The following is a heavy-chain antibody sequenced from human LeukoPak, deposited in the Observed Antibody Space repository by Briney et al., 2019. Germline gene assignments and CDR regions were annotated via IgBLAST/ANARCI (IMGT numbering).Heavy chain of an antibody. CDR3: ARDSWPEVVRFDY. CDR1: GYSISGGYY. CDR2: IYHGGST. J-gene: IGHJ4*02. D-gene: IGHD1-14*01. V-gene: IGHV4-38-2*02. Sequence: SETLSLTCTVSGYSISGGYYWVWIRQPPGKGLEWIGSIYHGGSTYYNPSLKSRVTISIDTSKNQFSLKLRSVTAADTAVYYCARDSWPEVVRFDYWGQGTLVTVSS.